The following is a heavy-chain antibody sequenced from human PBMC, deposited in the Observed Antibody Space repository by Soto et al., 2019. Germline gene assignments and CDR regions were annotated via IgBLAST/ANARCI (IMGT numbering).Heavy chain of an antibody. J-gene: IGHJ4*02. CDR1: GFIFRNYA. V-gene: IGHV3-23*01. CDR2: ITDSGGDT. Sequence: GGSLRLSCAASGFIFRNYAMSWVRQAPGKGLEWVSLITDSGGDTYYADAVKGRFTISRDNSKNMLYLHMNGLRAEDTAVYYCAKRGTFYYETSHNYPLDYWGPGALVTVSS. D-gene: IGHD3-16*01. CDR3: AKRGTFYYETSHNYPLDY.